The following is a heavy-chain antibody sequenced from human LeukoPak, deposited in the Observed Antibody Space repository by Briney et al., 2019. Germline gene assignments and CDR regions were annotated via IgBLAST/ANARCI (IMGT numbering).Heavy chain of an antibody. CDR2: INAGNGNT. CDR3: ARGVATNRYYFDY. V-gene: IGHV1-3*01. J-gene: IGHJ4*02. Sequence: ASVKVSCKASGYAFTSYAMHWVRQAPGQRLEWMGWINAGNGNTKYSQKFQGRVTITRDTSASTAYMELSSLRSEDTAVYSCARGVATNRYYFDYWGQGTLVTVSS. CDR1: GYAFTSYA. D-gene: IGHD5-12*01.